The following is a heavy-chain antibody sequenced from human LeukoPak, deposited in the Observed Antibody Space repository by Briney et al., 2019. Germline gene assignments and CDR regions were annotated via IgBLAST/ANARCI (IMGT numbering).Heavy chain of an antibody. V-gene: IGHV3-53*01. CDR1: GRSVNNNY. J-gene: IGHJ4*02. D-gene: IGHD6-19*01. CDR2: IHNTVST. CDR3: SLTAVATPVEY. Sequence: PSGTLSLTCAVSGRSVNNNYFNWVRQPPGKGLEWVSVIHNTVSTHYADSANGRFTISIDTSKNTIYLQLNGLSAADTAVYYCSLTAVATPVEYWGPGTLVTVSP.